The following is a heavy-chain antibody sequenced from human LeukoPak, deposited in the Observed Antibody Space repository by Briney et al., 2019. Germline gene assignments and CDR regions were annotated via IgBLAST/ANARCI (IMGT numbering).Heavy chain of an antibody. CDR2: IYYSGST. V-gene: IGHV4-59*01. D-gene: IGHD3-3*01. CDR1: GGSISSYY. J-gene: IGHJ6*03. CDR3: ARGFLVGYYYYMDV. Sequence: SETLFLTCTVSGGSISSYYWSWIRQPPGKGLEWIGYIYYSGSTNYNPSLKSRVTISVDTSKNQFSLKLSSVTAADTAVYYCARGFLVGYYYYMDVWGKGTTVTVSS.